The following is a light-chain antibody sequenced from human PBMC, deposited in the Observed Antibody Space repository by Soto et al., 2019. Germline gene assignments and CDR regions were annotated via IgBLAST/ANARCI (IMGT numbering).Light chain of an antibody. CDR1: QSVLYSSSNKNY. CDR2: WAS. CDR3: QQYYRPPFT. Sequence: DIVMTQSPDSLAVSLGERASINCKSSQSVLYSSSNKNYLAWYQQKQGQPPKLLMYWASTRESGVPDRFSGSGFGTDFTLTISSLQAEDVAVYYCQQYYRPPFTFGPGTKVDIK. J-gene: IGKJ3*01. V-gene: IGKV4-1*01.